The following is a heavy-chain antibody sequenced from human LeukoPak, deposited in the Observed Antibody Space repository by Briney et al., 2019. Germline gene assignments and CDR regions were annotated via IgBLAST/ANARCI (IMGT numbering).Heavy chain of an antibody. V-gene: IGHV4-59*01. D-gene: IGHD1-14*01. CDR1: GGSISSYY. Sequence: SETLSLTCTVSGGSISSYYWSWIRQPPGKGLEWIGYIYYSGSTNYNPSLKSRVTISVDTSKNQFSLKLSSVTAADTAVYYCAREFTGDYYYYMDVWGKGTTVTITS. CDR2: IYYSGST. J-gene: IGHJ6*03. CDR3: AREFTGDYYYYMDV.